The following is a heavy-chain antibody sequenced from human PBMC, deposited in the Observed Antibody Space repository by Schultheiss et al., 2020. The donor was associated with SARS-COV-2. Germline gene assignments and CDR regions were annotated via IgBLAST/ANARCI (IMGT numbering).Heavy chain of an antibody. CDR3: ARGVTRQFDP. J-gene: IGHJ5*02. V-gene: IGHV4-34*01. CDR1: GGSISSYY. D-gene: IGHD4-23*01. Sequence: SETLSLTCTVSGGSISSYYWSWIRQPPGKGLEWIGEINHSGSTNYNPSLKSRVTISVDTSKNQFSLKLSSMTAADTAVYYCARGVTRQFDPWGQGTLVTVSS. CDR2: INHSGST.